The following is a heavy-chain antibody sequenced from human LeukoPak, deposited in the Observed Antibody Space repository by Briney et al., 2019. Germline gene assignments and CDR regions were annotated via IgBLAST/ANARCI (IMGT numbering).Heavy chain of an antibody. Sequence: GSSVKVSCKASGGTFSSYAISWVRQAPGQGLEWMGGIIPIFGTANYAQTFQGRVTLTADESTSTAYIELSSLRSEDTAVYYCARGRDLWFGESHYPRFDYWGQGTLVTVSS. J-gene: IGHJ4*02. CDR2: IIPIFGTA. CDR3: ARGRDLWFGESHYPRFDY. V-gene: IGHV1-69*01. D-gene: IGHD3-10*01. CDR1: GGTFSSYA.